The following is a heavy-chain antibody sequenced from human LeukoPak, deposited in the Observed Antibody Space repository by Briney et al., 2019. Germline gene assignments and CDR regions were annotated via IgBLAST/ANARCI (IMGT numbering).Heavy chain of an antibody. CDR2: ISYDGSNK. D-gene: IGHD3-3*01. CDR3: ARDGYYDFWSGYYGRNNYFDY. J-gene: IGHJ4*02. V-gene: IGHV3-30-3*01. CDR1: GFTFSSYA. Sequence: LRLSCAASGFTFSSYAMHWVRQAPGKGLEWVAVISYDGSNKYYADSVKGRFTISRDNSKNTLYLQMNSLRAEDTAVYYCARDGYYDFWSGYYGRNNYFDYWGQGTLVTVSS.